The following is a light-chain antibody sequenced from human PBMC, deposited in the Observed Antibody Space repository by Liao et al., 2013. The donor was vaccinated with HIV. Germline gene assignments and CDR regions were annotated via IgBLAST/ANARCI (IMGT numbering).Light chain of an antibody. CDR2: QNY. Sequence: SNGMTQPPSASVSPGQTATISCSGDSLGDKSTSWYQHKAGQSPILLIFQNYKRPSGIPERFSGSTSGSRSTLTISGTQSMDEADYYCQAWNSTTVVFGGGTKLSVL. J-gene: IGLJ2*01. CDR1: SLGDKS. CDR3: QAWNSTTVV. V-gene: IGLV3-1*01.